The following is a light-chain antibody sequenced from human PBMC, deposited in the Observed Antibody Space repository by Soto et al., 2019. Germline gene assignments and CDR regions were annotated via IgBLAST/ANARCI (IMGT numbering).Light chain of an antibody. V-gene: IGLV1-44*01. CDR3: AAWDDSLNGWV. Sequence: QPVLTQPPSASGTPGQRVTISCFGSSSNIGSTTVSWYQQLPGTAPKLLIYSNNQRPSGVPDRFSGSKSDTSASLVISGLQSEDEADYYCAAWDDSLNGWVFGGGTKLTVL. J-gene: IGLJ3*02. CDR2: SNN. CDR1: SSNIGSTT.